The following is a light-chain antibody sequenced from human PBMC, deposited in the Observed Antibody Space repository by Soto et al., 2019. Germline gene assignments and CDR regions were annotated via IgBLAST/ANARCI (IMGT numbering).Light chain of an antibody. V-gene: IGLV2-14*03. CDR3: SSFTDTRTVM. Sequence: QSALTQPASVSGSPGQSFTISCTGTSSDVGAYHSVSWYQQHPGKAPKLIIFDVSNRPSGVSNRFSGSKSGNTASLTISGLQAEDEADYYCSSFTDTRTVMFGGGTKLTVL. J-gene: IGLJ3*02. CDR2: DVS. CDR1: SSDVGAYHS.